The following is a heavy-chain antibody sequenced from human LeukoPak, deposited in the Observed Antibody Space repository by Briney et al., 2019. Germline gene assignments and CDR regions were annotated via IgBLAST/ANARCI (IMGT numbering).Heavy chain of an antibody. CDR2: VFNDGSNQ. J-gene: IGHJ4*02. CDR1: KFTYSHYG. Sequence: GGSLRLSCAASKFTYSHYGMHWVRQAPGKGLEWVAVVFNDGSNQYYADSVKGRFTVSIDNSQNMLYLQMNSLRPEDTAVYYCAKDAERGFDYSNSLQKWGQGTLVTVSS. CDR3: AKDAERGFDYSNSLQK. D-gene: IGHD4-11*01. V-gene: IGHV3-33*03.